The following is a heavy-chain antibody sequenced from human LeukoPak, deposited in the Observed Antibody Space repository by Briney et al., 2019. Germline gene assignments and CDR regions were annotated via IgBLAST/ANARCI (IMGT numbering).Heavy chain of an antibody. Sequence: GASVKVSCKASGGTFSSYAISWVRQAPGQGLEWMGGIIPIFGTANYAQKFQGRVTITADESTSTAYMELSSLRSEDTAVYYCATSYHDRLFDYWGQGTLVTVSS. CDR3: ATSYHDRLFDY. J-gene: IGHJ4*02. V-gene: IGHV1-69*13. CDR1: GGTFSSYA. CDR2: IIPIFGTA. D-gene: IGHD1-26*01.